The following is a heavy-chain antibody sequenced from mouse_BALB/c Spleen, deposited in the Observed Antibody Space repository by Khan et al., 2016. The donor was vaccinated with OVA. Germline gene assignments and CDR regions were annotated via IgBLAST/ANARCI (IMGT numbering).Heavy chain of an antibody. CDR2: TNPTNGRT. Sequence: QVQLQQPGAELVKAGASVKMSCKASGYTFTSYWMHWVKQRLGQGLEWFAETNPTNGRTYYTEKFKSKATLTVDKSSSTAYMLLSGPTFEDSAVYYCARIKKVVATYFGYWGQGTTLTVSS. CDR3: ARIKKVVATYFGY. D-gene: IGHD1-1*01. CDR1: GYTFTSYW. J-gene: IGHJ2*01. V-gene: IGHV1S81*02.